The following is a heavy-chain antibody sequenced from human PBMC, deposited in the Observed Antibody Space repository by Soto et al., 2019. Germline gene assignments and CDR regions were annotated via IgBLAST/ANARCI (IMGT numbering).Heavy chain of an antibody. V-gene: IGHV3-53*01. CDR2: ILSGGTA. CDR3: AGGLYDGSTYYYYFDY. J-gene: IGHJ4*02. CDR1: GFIVSRNY. Sequence: PAGSLKLSSAASGFIVSRNYMIWARQAPGKGLEWVSVILSGGTAYYSDSVKGRFTISRDNSRNTLYLQMNNLRADDTAVYYCAGGLYDGSTYYYYFDYWGQGTLVTVSS. D-gene: IGHD3-22*01.